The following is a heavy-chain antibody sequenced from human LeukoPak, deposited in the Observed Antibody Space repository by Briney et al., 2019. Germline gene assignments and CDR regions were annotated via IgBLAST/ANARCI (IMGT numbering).Heavy chain of an antibody. D-gene: IGHD2-15*01. CDR2: IGGGGDGT. CDR1: GFTFSNFA. Sequence: PGGSLRLSCVASGFTFSNFAMTWVRQAPGEGLGWVSTIGGGGDGTYYADSVKGRFTISRDESKNTLYLQMNSLRAEDTAIYYCAKDLARGFCGGGSCYPFDYWGQGTLVTVSS. V-gene: IGHV3-23*01. J-gene: IGHJ4*02. CDR3: AKDLARGFCGGGSCYPFDY.